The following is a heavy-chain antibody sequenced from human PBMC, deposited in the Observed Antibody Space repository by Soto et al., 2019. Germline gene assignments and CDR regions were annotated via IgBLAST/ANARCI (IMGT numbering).Heavy chain of an antibody. CDR2: IYYGGST. CDR3: ARDPSRGLPDY. CDR1: GVSMISYY. Sequence: SETLSLTCTVSGVSMISYYWSWIRQPPGRGLEWIGFIYYGGSTKYNPSLNSRVTISVDTSKNQFSLKLTSVTAADTAVYYCARDPSRGLPDYWGQGTLVTVSS. V-gene: IGHV4-59*12. J-gene: IGHJ4*02. D-gene: IGHD3-10*01.